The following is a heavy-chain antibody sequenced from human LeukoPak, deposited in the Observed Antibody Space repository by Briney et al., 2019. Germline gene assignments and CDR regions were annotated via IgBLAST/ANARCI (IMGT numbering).Heavy chain of an antibody. D-gene: IGHD4-23*01. CDR1: GYSFTSYW. V-gene: IGHV5-51*01. CDR2: IYPGDSDT. J-gene: IGHJ4*02. Sequence: GESLKIPWKGSGYSFTSYWIGWVRQMPGKGLEWMGIIYPGDSDTRYSPSFQGHVTISADKPISTAYLQWSSRKASDTAMYYCARHTSPTVGDYWGQGTLVTVSS. CDR3: ARHTSPTVGDY.